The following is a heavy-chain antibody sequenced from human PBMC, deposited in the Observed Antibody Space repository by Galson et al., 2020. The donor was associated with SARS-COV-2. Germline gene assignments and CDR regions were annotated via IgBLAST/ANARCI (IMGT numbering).Heavy chain of an antibody. CDR1: GFTFSSYG. D-gene: IGHD3-9*01. CDR2: IWYDGRNK. J-gene: IGHJ4*02. V-gene: IGHV3-33*01. Sequence: GESLKLSCAASGFTFSSYGMHWDRQAPGKGLEWVAVIWYDGRNKYYADSVTGRFTISRDISKTTLYLQMNSLRAEGTAVYYCARARGSYDVLTGLNSDDWDQGNLVTVTS. CDR3: ARARGSYDVLTGLNSDD.